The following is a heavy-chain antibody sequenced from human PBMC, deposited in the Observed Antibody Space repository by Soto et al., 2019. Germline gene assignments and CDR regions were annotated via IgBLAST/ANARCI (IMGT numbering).Heavy chain of an antibody. CDR3: ARSGSYSWLPY. J-gene: IGHJ4*02. CDR1: GFTFSSYA. V-gene: IGHV3-23*01. D-gene: IGHD1-26*01. Sequence: GGSLRLSCAASGFTFSSYALSWVRQAPGKGLEWVSSVSPSGGGSYYAGSVKGRFTISRDNSKNTVYLQMNGLKAEDSALYYCARSGSYSWLPYWGQGTLVTVSS. CDR2: VSPSGGGS.